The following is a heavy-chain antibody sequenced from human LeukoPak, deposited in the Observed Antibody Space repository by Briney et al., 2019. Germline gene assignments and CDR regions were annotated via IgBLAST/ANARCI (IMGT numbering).Heavy chain of an antibody. Sequence: NPSETLSLTCTVSGGSISSFYGSWIRQPPGKGLEWIGYIYYSGSTNYNPSLKSRVTISVDTSKNQFSLKLSSVTAADTAVYYCARDLGPSYYYMDVWGQGTTVTVSS. CDR1: GGSISSFY. CDR2: IYYSGST. V-gene: IGHV4-59*01. CDR3: ARDLGPSYYYMDV. J-gene: IGHJ6*03.